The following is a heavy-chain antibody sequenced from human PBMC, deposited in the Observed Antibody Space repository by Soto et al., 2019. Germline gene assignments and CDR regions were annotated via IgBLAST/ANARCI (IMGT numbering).Heavy chain of an antibody. CDR1: GFTFRVYA. J-gene: IGHJ4*02. CDR2: ISGSGGST. D-gene: IGHD3-16*01. Sequence: GGSLSLSFAASGFTFRVYAMSWFRQDPGKGLERSSAISGSGGSTYCADSMKGRYTISRDNSKNTLYLQMNSLRSEDTAVYYCAKDRRGKINFWGQGTLVTVSS. CDR3: AKDRRGKINF. V-gene: IGHV3-23*01.